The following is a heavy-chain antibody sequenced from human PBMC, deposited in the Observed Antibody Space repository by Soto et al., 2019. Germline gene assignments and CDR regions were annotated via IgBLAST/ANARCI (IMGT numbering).Heavy chain of an antibody. CDR2: MYFGGSF. CDR1: GGSISSGGYS. D-gene: IGHD3-22*01. CDR3: ARSYYDSTGFAVDP. J-gene: IGHJ5*02. Sequence: ASETLSLTCAVSGGSISSGGYSWSWIRQPPGKGLEWIGFMYFGGSFNYNPSLTSRVTLSVETSKNQFSMRVTSVTAADTAVYYCARSYYDSTGFAVDPWGQGTLVTVSS. V-gene: IGHV4-61*08.